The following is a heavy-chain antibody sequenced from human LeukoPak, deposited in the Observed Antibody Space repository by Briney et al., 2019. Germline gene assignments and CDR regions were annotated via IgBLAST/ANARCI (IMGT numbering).Heavy chain of an antibody. D-gene: IGHD5/OR15-5a*01. CDR2: INHAGST. Sequence: SETLSLTCAVYGESFSGYYWSWIRQSPGKGLEWIGEINHAGSTNYNPSLKTRVTISVDTSKNQFSLKLSSVTAADTAVYYCAREGVSVTNFEYWGQGTLVTVSS. CDR1: GESFSGYY. J-gene: IGHJ4*02. V-gene: IGHV4-34*01. CDR3: AREGVSVTNFEY.